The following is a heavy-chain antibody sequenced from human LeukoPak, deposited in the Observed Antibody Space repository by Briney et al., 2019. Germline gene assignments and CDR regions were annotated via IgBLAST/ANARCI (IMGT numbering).Heavy chain of an antibody. D-gene: IGHD2-15*01. CDR3: ARATRGGSPDY. CDR2: IYYSGST. V-gene: IGHV4-31*03. CDR1: GGSISSGGYY. J-gene: IGHJ4*02. Sequence: SETLSLTCTVSGGSISSGGYYWSWIRQHPGKGLEWIGYIYYSGSTYYNPSLKSRVTISVDTSKDQFSLKLSSVTAADTAVYYCARATRGGSPDYWGQGTLVTVSS.